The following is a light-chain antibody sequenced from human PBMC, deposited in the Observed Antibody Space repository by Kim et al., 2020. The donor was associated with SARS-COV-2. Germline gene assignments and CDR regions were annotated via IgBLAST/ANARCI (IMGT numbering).Light chain of an antibody. J-gene: IGKJ5*01. V-gene: IGKV3-20*01. CDR2: GAS. CDR1: QSVSSSY. Sequence: EIVLTQSPGTLSLSPGERATLSCRASQSVSSSYLAWYQQKPVQAPRLLIHGASSRATGIPDRFSGSGSGTDFTLTISGLEPEDFAVYYCQQYGSSFPVTFGQGTRLEIK. CDR3: QQYGSSFPVT.